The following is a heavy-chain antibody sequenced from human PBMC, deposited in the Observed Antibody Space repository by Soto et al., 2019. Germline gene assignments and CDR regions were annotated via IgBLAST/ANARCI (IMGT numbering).Heavy chain of an antibody. CDR1: GGSINSGGFY. V-gene: IGHV4-31*03. CDR3: AGDYYDHGGYYHRAFDI. J-gene: IGHJ3*02. D-gene: IGHD3-22*01. Sequence: SETLSLTCTVSGGSINSGGFYWIWIRQHPGEGLEWIGYIYYTGNTNYNPSLKSRVTISVDTSKNQFSLKLNSVTAADTAVYYCAGDYYDHGGYYHRAFDIWGQGRMVTVSS. CDR2: IYYTGNT.